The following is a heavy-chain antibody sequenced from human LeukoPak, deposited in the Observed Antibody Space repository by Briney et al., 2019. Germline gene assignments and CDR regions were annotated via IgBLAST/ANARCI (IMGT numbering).Heavy chain of an antibody. CDR1: GFTFRSYA. CDR2: ISGSGSST. Sequence: GGSLRLSCAASGFTFRSYAMNWVRQAPGKGLEWVSVISGSGSSTYYADSVKGRFTISRDNSKNTLYLQMNRLRADDTAVYYCARDRSQEFDPWGQGTLVTVSS. J-gene: IGHJ5*02. V-gene: IGHV3-23*01. CDR3: ARDRSQEFDP. D-gene: IGHD3-10*01.